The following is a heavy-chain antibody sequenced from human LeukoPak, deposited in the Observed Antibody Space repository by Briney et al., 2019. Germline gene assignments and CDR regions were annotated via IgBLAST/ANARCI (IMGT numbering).Heavy chain of an antibody. Sequence: SETLSLTCTVSGGSISSHYWSWIRQPPGKGLEWIGYIYYSGSTNYNPSLKSRVTISVDTSKNQFSLKLSSVTAADTAVYYCSKDVSSQGFHPWGQGTLVTVSS. CDR1: GGSISSHY. CDR3: SKDVSSQGFHP. V-gene: IGHV4-59*11. CDR2: IYYSGST. J-gene: IGHJ5*02.